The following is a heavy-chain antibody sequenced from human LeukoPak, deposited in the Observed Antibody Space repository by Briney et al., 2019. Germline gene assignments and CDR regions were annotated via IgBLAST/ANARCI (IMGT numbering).Heavy chain of an antibody. V-gene: IGHV3-9*01. J-gene: IGHJ6*02. Sequence: PGGSLRLSCAASGFTFDDYAMHWVRQAPGKGLEWVSGISWNSGSIGYADSVKGRFTISRDNAKNSLYLQMNSLRAEDTALYYCAKDSTGDWLRSYGMDVWGQGTTVTVSS. CDR3: AKDSTGDWLRSYGMDV. D-gene: IGHD3-9*01. CDR2: ISWNSGSI. CDR1: GFTFDDYA.